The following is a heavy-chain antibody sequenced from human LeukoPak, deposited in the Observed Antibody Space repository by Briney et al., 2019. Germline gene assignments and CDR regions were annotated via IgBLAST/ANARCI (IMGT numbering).Heavy chain of an antibody. V-gene: IGHV4-34*01. CDR3: ARRETVVMLDYFDY. J-gene: IGHJ4*02. Sequence: PSETLSLTCAVYGGSFSGYYWSWNRQPPGKGLEWIGEINHSGSTNYNPSLKSRVTISVDTSKNQFSLKLSSVTAADTAVYYCARRETVVMLDYFDYWGQGTLVTVSS. CDR1: GGSFSGYY. CDR2: INHSGST. D-gene: IGHD4-23*01.